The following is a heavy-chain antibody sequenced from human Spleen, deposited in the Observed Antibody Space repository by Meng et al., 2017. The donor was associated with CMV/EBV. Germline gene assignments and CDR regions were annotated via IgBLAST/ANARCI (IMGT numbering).Heavy chain of an antibody. CDR2: FDPEDGET. D-gene: IGHD4-11*01. J-gene: IGHJ4*02. Sequence: QVQLGQSGAGGKKPGASVKVSCKVSGYTLTELSMHWVRQAPGKGLEWMGGFDPEDGETIYAQKFQGRVTMTEDTSTDTAYMELSSLRSEDTAVYYCAMTTAFGFFYDYWGQGTLVTVSS. CDR3: AMTTAFGFFYDY. CDR1: GYTLTELS. V-gene: IGHV1-24*01.